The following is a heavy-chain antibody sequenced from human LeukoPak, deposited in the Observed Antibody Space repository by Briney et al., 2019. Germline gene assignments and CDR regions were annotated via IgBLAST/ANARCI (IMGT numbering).Heavy chain of an antibody. D-gene: IGHD1-20*01. J-gene: IGHJ4*02. CDR3: ARDITGLFDY. CDR2: IYYSGST. V-gene: IGHV4-59*01. CDR1: GGSISSYY. Sequence: SETLSLTCTVSGGSISSYYWSWIRQPPGKGLEWIGYIYYSGSTNYNPSLKSRVTISVGTSKNQFSLKLSSVTAADTAVYYCARDITGLFDYWGQGTLVTVSS.